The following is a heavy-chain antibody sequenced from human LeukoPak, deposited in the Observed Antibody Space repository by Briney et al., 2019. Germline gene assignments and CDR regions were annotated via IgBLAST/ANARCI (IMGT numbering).Heavy chain of an antibody. CDR3: TRYGYGDDRMDY. CDR1: GFTFSSYW. V-gene: IGHV3-7*03. J-gene: IGHJ4*02. Sequence: PGGSLRLSCAASGFTFSSYWMSWVRQAPGKGLEWVANIKQDGSEKYYVDSVKGRFTISRDNAKNSLYLQMNSLKTEDTAVYYCTRYGYGDDRMDYWGQGTLVTVSS. D-gene: IGHD4-17*01. CDR2: IKQDGSEK.